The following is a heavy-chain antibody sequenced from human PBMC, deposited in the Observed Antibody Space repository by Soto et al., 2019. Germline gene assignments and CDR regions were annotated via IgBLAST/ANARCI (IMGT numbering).Heavy chain of an antibody. V-gene: IGHV3-48*01. CDR1: GFTFSDYS. CDR2: ISISSFTI. J-gene: IGHJ4*02. D-gene: IGHD3-3*01. Sequence: PGGSLRLSCAASGFTFSDYSMNWVRQPPGRGLKWVSYISISSFTIHYADSVEGRFAISRDNAKNSLYLQMNSLRAEDTAVYYCARDYNGFWSGHFDYWGQGALVTVSS. CDR3: ARDYNGFWSGHFDY.